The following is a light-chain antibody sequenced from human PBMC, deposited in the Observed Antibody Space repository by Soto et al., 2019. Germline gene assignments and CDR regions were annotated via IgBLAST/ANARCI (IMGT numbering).Light chain of an antibody. CDR3: QQYNSYSRST. CDR2: DAS. CDR1: QSISSW. J-gene: IGKJ1*01. V-gene: IGKV1-5*01. Sequence: DIQMTQSPSTLSASVGDRVTITCRASQSISSWLAWYQQKPGKAPKLLIYDASSLESGVPSRFSGSGSGTEFTLTISSLQPDDFAPYSCQQYNSYSRSTFGQGTKVEIK.